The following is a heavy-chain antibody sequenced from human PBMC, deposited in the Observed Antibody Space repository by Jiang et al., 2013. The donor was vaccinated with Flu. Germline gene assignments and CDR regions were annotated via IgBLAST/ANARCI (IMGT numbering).Heavy chain of an antibody. Sequence: WVRQGPLDKGLSGWRDHPYLGTANYAQKFQGRVTITADESTSTAYMELSSLRSEDTAVYYCARDRGGDCFDYWGQGTLVTVSS. J-gene: IGHJ4*02. D-gene: IGHD2-21*01. CDR3: ARDRGGDCFDY. CDR2: HPYLGTA. V-gene: IGHV1-69*01.